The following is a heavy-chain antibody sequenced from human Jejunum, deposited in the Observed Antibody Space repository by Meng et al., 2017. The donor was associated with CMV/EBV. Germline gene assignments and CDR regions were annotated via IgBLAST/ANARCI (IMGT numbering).Heavy chain of an antibody. D-gene: IGHD1-1*01. CDR1: GDSVSSNRAA. CDR2: TYYRSQWSN. J-gene: IGHJ5*02. CDR3: VRSSTTGGFDP. Sequence: SGDSVSSNRAAWTWISQSPSGGLEWLGRTYYRSQWSNDYAVSVKSRITINPDTSKNQFSLHLTSLTPEDTAVYYCVRSSTTGGFDPWGQGTLVTVSS. V-gene: IGHV6-1*01.